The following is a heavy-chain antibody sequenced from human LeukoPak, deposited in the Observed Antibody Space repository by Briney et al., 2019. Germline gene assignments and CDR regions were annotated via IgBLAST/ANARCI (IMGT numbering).Heavy chain of an antibody. V-gene: IGHV1-2*02. CDR3: ARVRGRWLQDDYFDY. CDR2: VNLNRGGT. Sequence: ASVKVSCKASGHTFTGYYMYWVRQAPGQGLEWMGWVNLNRGGTNYAQKFQGRVTMTRDTSISTAYMELSRLRADDTAVYYCARVRGRWLQDDYFDYWGQGTLVTVSS. D-gene: IGHD5-24*01. J-gene: IGHJ4*02. CDR1: GHTFTGYY.